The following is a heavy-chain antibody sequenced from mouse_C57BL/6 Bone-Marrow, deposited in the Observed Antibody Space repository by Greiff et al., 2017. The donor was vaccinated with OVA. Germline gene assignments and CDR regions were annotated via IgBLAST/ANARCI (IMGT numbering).Heavy chain of an antibody. CDR3: ERGGDV. Sequence: QVHVKQSGAELARPGASVKLSCKASGYTFTSYGISWVKQRTGQGLEWIGEIYPRSGNTYYNEKFKGKATLTADKSSSTACMEIRSLTSEDSAVYFCERGGDVWGTGTTVTVSS. CDR2: IYPRSGNT. J-gene: IGHJ1*03. CDR1: GYTFTSYG. V-gene: IGHV1-81*01.